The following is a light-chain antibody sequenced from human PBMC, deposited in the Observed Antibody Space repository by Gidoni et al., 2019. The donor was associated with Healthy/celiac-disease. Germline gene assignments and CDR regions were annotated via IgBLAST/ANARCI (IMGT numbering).Light chain of an antibody. CDR1: TGGVTSGHY. J-gene: IGLJ1*01. V-gene: IGLV7-46*01. Sequence: QAVVTQEPSLTVSPGGTVTLTCGSSTGGVTSGHYPYWLQQKPGQAPRTLIYDTSKKHSWTPARFSGSLLGDKAALTLSGAQPEDEAEYFCLLSYTTTSYVFGTGTKVTVL. CDR3: LLSYTTTSYV. CDR2: DTS.